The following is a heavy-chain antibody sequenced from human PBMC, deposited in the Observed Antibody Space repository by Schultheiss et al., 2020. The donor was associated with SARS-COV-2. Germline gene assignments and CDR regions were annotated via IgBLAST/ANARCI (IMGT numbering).Heavy chain of an antibody. CDR3: ARVRTYSIAAAGTMVGDYYYYMDV. CDR1: GGSFSGYY. V-gene: IGHV4-34*01. D-gene: IGHD6-13*01. J-gene: IGHJ6*03. CDR2: INHSGST. Sequence: SETLSLTFAVYGGSFSGYYWSWIRQPPGKGLEWIGEINHSGSTNYNPSLKSRVTISVDTSKNQFSLKLSSVTAADTAVYYCARVRTYSIAAAGTMVGDYYYYMDVWGKGTTVTVSS.